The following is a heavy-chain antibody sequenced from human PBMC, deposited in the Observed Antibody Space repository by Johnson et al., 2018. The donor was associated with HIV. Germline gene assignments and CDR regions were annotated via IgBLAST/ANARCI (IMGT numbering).Heavy chain of an antibody. D-gene: IGHD3-10*01. V-gene: IGHV3-20*03. CDR2: LNWNGGST. CDR3: ARAAAPYYYGSGSYYFDTFDI. Sequence: KGLAWVSGLNWNGGSTGYADSVKGRFTISRDNAKNSLYLQMNSLRAEDTALYYCARAAAPYYYGSGSYYFDTFDIWGQGTMVTVSS. J-gene: IGHJ3*02.